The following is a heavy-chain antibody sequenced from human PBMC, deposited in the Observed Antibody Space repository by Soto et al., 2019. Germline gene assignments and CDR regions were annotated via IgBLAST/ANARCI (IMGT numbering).Heavy chain of an antibody. CDR1: GGSISTYY. V-gene: IGHV4-59*08. CDR2: MHYSGSA. Sequence: QVQLQESGPGLVKPSETLSLTCTVSGGSISTYYWSWIRQPPGKGLEWIGWMHYSGSASSNPFLKSRVTMAVDTFKNQFALKLTSVTATDTAMYLWASNIYGEHDYFDSWGQGTLVTVSS. D-gene: IGHD4-17*01. J-gene: IGHJ4*02. CDR3: ASNIYGEHDYFDS.